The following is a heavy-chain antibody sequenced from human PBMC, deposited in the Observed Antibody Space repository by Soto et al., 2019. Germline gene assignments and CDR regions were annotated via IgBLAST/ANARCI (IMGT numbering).Heavy chain of an antibody. CDR1: GGSFSCYY. Sequence: PSETLSLTCAVYGGSFSCYYWSWIRQPPGKGLEWIGEINHSGSTNYNPSLKSRVTISVDTSKNQFSLKLSSVTAADTAVYYCARGTLQWLVTYYYYYGMDVWGQGTTVTVSS. D-gene: IGHD6-19*01. CDR3: ARGTLQWLVTYYYYYGMDV. V-gene: IGHV4-34*01. CDR2: INHSGST. J-gene: IGHJ6*02.